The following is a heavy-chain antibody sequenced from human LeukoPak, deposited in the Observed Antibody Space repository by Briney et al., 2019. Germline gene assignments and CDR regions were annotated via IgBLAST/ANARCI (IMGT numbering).Heavy chain of an antibody. J-gene: IGHJ5*02. Sequence: SETLSLTCTVSGGSISSSSYYWGWIRQPPGKGLEWIGNIYYSGSTYYNPSLKSRVTISVDTSKNQFSLKLSSVTAADTAVYYCAVNWDYVDNWFDPWGQGTLVTVSS. CDR2: IYYSGST. D-gene: IGHD1-7*01. CDR1: GGSISSSSYY. CDR3: AVNWDYVDNWFDP. V-gene: IGHV4-39*01.